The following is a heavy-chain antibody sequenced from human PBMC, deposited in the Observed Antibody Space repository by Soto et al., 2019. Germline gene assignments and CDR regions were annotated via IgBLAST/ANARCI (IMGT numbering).Heavy chain of an antibody. CDR1: GVSISSSY. J-gene: IGHJ4*02. Sequence: PSETLSLTCTVSGVSISSSYWSWIRQPPGKGLEWIGYIYDSGSTYYNSSLKSRVTMSVDTSKNQFSLKLSSVTAADTAVYYCARVPDYWGQGTLVTVSS. CDR2: IYDSGST. CDR3: ARVPDY. V-gene: IGHV4-59*12.